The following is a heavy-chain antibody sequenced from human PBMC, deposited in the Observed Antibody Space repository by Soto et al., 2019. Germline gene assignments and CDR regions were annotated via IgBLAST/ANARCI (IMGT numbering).Heavy chain of an antibody. V-gene: IGHV3-30*18. J-gene: IGHJ6*02. CDR3: AKNGVTIARPYYYGMDV. D-gene: IGHD2-8*01. CDR1: GFTFSSYG. Sequence: GGSLRLSCAASGFTFSSYGMHWVRQAPGKGLEWVAFISYGGSNKYYADSVKGRFTISRDNSKNTLYLQMNSLRAEDTAVYYCAKNGVTIARPYYYGMDVWGQGTTVTVSS. CDR2: ISYGGSNK.